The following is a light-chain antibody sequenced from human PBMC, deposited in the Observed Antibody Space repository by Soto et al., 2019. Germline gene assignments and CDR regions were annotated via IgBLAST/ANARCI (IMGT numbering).Light chain of an antibody. CDR1: TSNLGAGYD. Sequence: QAVLTQPPSVSGAPGQRVTLSCTGNTSNLGAGYDVHWYQQLPGAAPKLVIFGNRNRPSGVPERFSGSKSGTSASLAITGLQAEDEADYYCQAYDYSLTAAVFGGGTKLTVL. J-gene: IGLJ3*02. CDR2: GNR. V-gene: IGLV1-40*01. CDR3: QAYDYSLTAAV.